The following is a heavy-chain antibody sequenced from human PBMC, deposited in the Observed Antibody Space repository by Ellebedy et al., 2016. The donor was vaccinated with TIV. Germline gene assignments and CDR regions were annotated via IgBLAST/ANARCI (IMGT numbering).Heavy chain of an antibody. CDR2: IDPAGSET. Sequence: PGGSLRLSCADSDFTLSFYWMRWVRQSPGKGLEWVANIDPAGSETNYVDSVKGRFTMSRDNAKSSLFLQMSSLRPDDTAVYYCVRGGGSGNHFEFWGQGTLVAVSS. J-gene: IGHJ4*02. V-gene: IGHV3-7*01. CDR1: DFTLSFYW. D-gene: IGHD6-19*01. CDR3: VRGGGSGNHFEF.